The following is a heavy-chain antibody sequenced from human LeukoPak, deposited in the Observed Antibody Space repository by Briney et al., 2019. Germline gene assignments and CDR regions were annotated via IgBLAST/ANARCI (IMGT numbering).Heavy chain of an antibody. J-gene: IGHJ4*02. CDR3: ARYYYGSGSYLY. D-gene: IGHD3-10*01. V-gene: IGHV4-34*01. CDR1: GGSFSGYY. Sequence: PSETLSLTCAVYGGSFSGYYWSWIRQPPGKGLEWIGEINHSGSTNYNPSLKSRVTISVDTSKNQFSLKLSSVTAADTAVYYCARYYYGSGSYLYWGQGTLVTVSS. CDR2: INHSGST.